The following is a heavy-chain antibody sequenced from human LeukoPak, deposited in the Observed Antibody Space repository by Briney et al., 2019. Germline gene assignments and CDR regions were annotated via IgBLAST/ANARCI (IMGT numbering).Heavy chain of an antibody. J-gene: IGHJ5*02. V-gene: IGHV3-23*01. Sequence: GGSLRLSCAASGFTFSNYGMSWVRQAPGKGLEWVSGISGGGVTTYYADSVKGRFTISRDNSKNTVYLQMDSLRAEDTAVYYCARKKCGGDCNSFNWFDPWGRGTLVTVSS. D-gene: IGHD2-21*02. CDR3: ARKKCGGDCNSFNWFDP. CDR2: ISGGGVTT. CDR1: GFTFSNYG.